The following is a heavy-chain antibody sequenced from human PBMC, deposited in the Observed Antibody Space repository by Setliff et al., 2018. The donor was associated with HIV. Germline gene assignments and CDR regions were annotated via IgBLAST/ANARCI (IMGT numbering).Heavy chain of an antibody. V-gene: IGHV3-23*01. CDR1: GFSFSDNV. CDR3: ASARIPTGGTSTSLDY. CDR2: IGTINNT. J-gene: IGHJ4*02. D-gene: IGHD1-1*01. Sequence: QPGGSLRLSCAASGFSFSDNVITWIRQAPGKGLEWVSLIGTINNTYYADSVKGRFTISRDNSKNTLFLQLNTLRPEDTAVYYCASARIPTGGTSTSLDYWGQGALVTVSS.